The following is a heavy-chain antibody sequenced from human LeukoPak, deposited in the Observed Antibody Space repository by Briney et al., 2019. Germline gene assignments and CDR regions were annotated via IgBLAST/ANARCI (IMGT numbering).Heavy chain of an antibody. CDR3: ARESGAGVFDI. Sequence: SETLSLTCTVSGGSISSYYWSWIRQPPGKGLEWIGYIYYSGSTNYNPSLKSRVTISVDTSKNQFSLKLSSVTAADTAVYYCARESGAGVFDIWGQGTMVTVSS. CDR1: GGSISSYY. D-gene: IGHD1-1*01. V-gene: IGHV4-59*01. CDR2: IYYSGST. J-gene: IGHJ3*02.